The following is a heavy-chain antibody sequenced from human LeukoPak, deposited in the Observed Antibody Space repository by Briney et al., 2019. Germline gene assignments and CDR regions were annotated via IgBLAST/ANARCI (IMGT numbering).Heavy chain of an antibody. CDR2: IYYSGST. J-gene: IGHJ4*02. Sequence: SQTLSLTCTVSGGSISSGGYYWSWIRQHPGKSLEWIGYIYYSGSTYYNPSLKSRVTISVDTSKNQFSLKLSSVTAADTAVYYCARRSIAPSSSYYFDYWGQGTLVTVSS. CDR1: GGSISSGGYY. V-gene: IGHV4-31*03. CDR3: ARRSIAPSSSYYFDY. D-gene: IGHD6-6*01.